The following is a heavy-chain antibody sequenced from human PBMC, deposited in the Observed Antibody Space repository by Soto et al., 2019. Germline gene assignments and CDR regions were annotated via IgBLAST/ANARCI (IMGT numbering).Heavy chain of an antibody. Sequence: EVQLLESGGDLIQPGGSLRLSCAASGFTFSSYAMSWVRQAPGKGLGWVSAISSSGGSTFYADSVKGRFTISGDNSRNTLYLQMNSLRAEDTAIYYCAKYQPMTQPRPYFDYWGQGTLVTVSS. V-gene: IGHV3-23*01. CDR2: ISSSGGST. D-gene: IGHD3-22*01. J-gene: IGHJ4*02. CDR3: AKYQPMTQPRPYFDY. CDR1: GFTFSSYA.